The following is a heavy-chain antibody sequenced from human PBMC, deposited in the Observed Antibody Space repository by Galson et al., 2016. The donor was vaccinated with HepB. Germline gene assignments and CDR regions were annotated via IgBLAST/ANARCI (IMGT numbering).Heavy chain of an antibody. D-gene: IGHD3-10*01. CDR3: ARFPHDSYHWYLDL. Sequence: SLRLSCAVSGFTLSDNYMNWVRQAPGKGLEWDSVLYSGGSTYYAGSVKGRFTISRDNSKTALSLQMNSLKADATAVYFCARFPHDSYHWYLDLLGRGTLVTVSS. CDR1: GFTLSDNY. V-gene: IGHV3-53*05. J-gene: IGHJ2*01. CDR2: LYSGGST.